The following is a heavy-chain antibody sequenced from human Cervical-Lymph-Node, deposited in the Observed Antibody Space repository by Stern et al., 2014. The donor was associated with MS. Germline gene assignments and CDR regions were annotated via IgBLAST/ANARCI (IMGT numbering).Heavy chain of an antibody. V-gene: IGHV4-31*03. CDR3: ARMGTSLDY. D-gene: IGHD1-14*01. CDR2: IHYSGNT. CDR1: SGSIRSGGYY. J-gene: IGHJ4*02. Sequence: QVQLQESGPGLVKPSQTLSLTCTVSSGSIRSGGYYLSWIRQHPGKGLEWIGHIHYSGNTYYNPSLMRRVIISVDTSKSQFSLKLTSVTVADTAVYYCARMGTSLDYWGLGTLVTVSS.